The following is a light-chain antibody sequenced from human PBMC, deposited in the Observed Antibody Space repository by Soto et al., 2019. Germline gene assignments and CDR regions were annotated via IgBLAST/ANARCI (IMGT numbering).Light chain of an antibody. CDR1: SNDVGTYNL. J-gene: IGLJ2*01. CDR2: EAS. V-gene: IGLV2-23*01. CDR3: CSYGRSVV. Sequence: QSVLTQPASVSGSPGQSITISCTRISNDVGTYNLVSWYQHHPGKAPKLIIYEASKRPSGVPNRFSGSKSGNTASLTISGLHAEDEADYYCCSYGRSVVFGGGTKVTVL.